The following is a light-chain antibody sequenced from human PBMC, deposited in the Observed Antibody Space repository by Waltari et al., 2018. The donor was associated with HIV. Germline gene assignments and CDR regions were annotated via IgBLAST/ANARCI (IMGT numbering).Light chain of an antibody. Sequence: QSVLTQPPSASGTPGQRVTISCSGSSSNIGSNYVYWYQQLPGTAPKLLIYRNNRQPSGGPDRLSGSKSGTSASLAISGLRSEDEADYYCSAWDDSLSVVYVFGTGTKVTVL. CDR3: SAWDDSLSVVYV. J-gene: IGLJ1*01. CDR2: RNN. CDR1: SSNIGSNY. V-gene: IGLV1-47*01.